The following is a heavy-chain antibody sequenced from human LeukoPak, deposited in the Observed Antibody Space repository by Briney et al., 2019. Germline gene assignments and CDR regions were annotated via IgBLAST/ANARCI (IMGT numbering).Heavy chain of an antibody. CDR2: IYPGDSDT. Sequence: GESLKISCKGSGYLFTRYWIGWVRQMPGKGLGWMGIIYPGDSDTRYRPSFQGLVTISADKSISTAYLQWSSLKASDTAMYYCAITSGAARSFDYWGQGTLVTVSS. J-gene: IGHJ4*02. CDR1: GYLFTRYW. CDR3: AITSGAARSFDY. D-gene: IGHD6-6*01. V-gene: IGHV5-51*01.